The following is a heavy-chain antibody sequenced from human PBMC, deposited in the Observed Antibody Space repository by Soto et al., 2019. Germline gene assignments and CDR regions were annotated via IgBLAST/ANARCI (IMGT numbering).Heavy chain of an antibody. CDR1: GGSISSSSYY. CDR3: ARLGIQLWLRDFDY. Sequence: PSETLSLTCTVSGGSISSSSYYWGWIRQPPGKGLEWIGSIYYSGSTYHNPSLKSRVTISVDTSKNQFSLKLSSVTAADTAVYYCARLGIQLWLRDFDYWGQGTLVTVSS. V-gene: IGHV4-39*01. J-gene: IGHJ4*02. D-gene: IGHD5-18*01. CDR2: IYYSGST.